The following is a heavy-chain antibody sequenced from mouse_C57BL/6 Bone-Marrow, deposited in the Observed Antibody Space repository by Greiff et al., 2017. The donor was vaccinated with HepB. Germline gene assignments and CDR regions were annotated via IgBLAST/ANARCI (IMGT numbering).Heavy chain of an antibody. J-gene: IGHJ4*01. CDR2: IDPSDSET. D-gene: IGHD6-1*01. CDR1: GYTFTSYW. CDR3: ARGGVYPLYYAMDY. Sequence: QVQLQQPGAELVRPGSSVKLSCKASGYTFTSYWMHWVKQRPIQGLEWIGNIDPSDSETHYNQKFKDKATLTVDKSSSTAYMQLSSLTSEGSAVYYCARGGVYPLYYAMDYWGQGTSVTVSS. V-gene: IGHV1-52*01.